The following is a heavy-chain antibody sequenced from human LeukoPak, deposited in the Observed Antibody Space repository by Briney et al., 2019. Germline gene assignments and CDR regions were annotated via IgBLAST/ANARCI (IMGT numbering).Heavy chain of an antibody. Sequence: GESLKISCKGSGYSFTSYRIGWVRQMPGEGLEWMGIIYPGDSDTRYSPSFQGQVTISADKSISTAYLQWSSLKASDTAMYYCAARNYDFWSGYYPYYFDYWGQGTLVTVSS. V-gene: IGHV5-51*01. CDR3: AARNYDFWSGYYPYYFDY. J-gene: IGHJ4*02. CDR2: IYPGDSDT. D-gene: IGHD3-3*01. CDR1: GYSFTSYR.